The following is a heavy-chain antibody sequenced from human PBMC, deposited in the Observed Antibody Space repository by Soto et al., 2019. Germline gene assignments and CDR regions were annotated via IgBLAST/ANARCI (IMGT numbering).Heavy chain of an antibody. V-gene: IGHV4-31*03. CDR3: ARDSAGRFVSGYNEGMDV. CDR2: IYYSGIT. CDR1: GGSISSGGYY. Sequence: QVQLQESGPGLVKPSQTLSLTCTVSGGSISSGGYYWSWIRQHPGKGLEWIGYIYYSGITYYNPSLTSRLTISVDTSKNQFSLKLNSVTAADTAVYYCARDSAGRFVSGYNEGMDVWGQGTTVTVSS. J-gene: IGHJ6*02. D-gene: IGHD3-3*01.